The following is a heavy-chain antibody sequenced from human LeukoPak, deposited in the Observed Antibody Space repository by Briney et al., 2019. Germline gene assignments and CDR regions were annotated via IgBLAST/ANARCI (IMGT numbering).Heavy chain of an antibody. Sequence: SETLSLTXTVSGGSISSYYWSWIRQPPGKGLEGIGYIYYSGITNYNPSLKSRVTISVDTSKNQFSLKLSSVTAADTAVYYCARDSAGYSYGEYYYYYYMDVWGKGTTVTVSS. CDR2: IYYSGIT. V-gene: IGHV4-59*01. CDR1: GGSISSYY. D-gene: IGHD5-18*01. J-gene: IGHJ6*03. CDR3: ARDSAGYSYGEYYYYYYMDV.